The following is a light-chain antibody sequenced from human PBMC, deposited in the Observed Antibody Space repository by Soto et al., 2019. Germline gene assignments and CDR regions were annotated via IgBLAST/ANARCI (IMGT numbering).Light chain of an antibody. CDR1: QSVRSSY. Sequence: EIVLTQSPGTLSLSPGERATLSCRASQSVRSSYLAWYQQKPGQAPRLLIYGACTRATGIPDRFSGSGSGTDFTLTISRLEPEDFAMYYCQQYGTSPQITFGPGTKVDIK. J-gene: IGKJ3*01. V-gene: IGKV3-20*01. CDR2: GAC. CDR3: QQYGTSPQIT.